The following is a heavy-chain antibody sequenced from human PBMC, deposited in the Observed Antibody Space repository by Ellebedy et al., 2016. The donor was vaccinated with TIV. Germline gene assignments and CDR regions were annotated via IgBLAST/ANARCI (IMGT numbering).Heavy chain of an antibody. CDR1: GGSFTNYS. Sequence: SETLSLTCAVYGGSFTNYSWSWIRQPPGKGLEWIGEINHSGSTNYNPSLKSRVTISVDTSKNQFSLKLSSVTAADTAVYYCARGYYGSGSYYSDYWGQGTLVTVSS. CDR3: ARGYYGSGSYYSDY. D-gene: IGHD3-10*01. CDR2: INHSGST. J-gene: IGHJ4*02. V-gene: IGHV4-34*01.